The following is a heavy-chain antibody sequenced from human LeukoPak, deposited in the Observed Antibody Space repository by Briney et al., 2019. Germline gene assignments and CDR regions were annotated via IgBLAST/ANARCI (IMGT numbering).Heavy chain of an antibody. CDR2: ISGSGGST. V-gene: IGHV3-23*01. J-gene: IGHJ4*02. D-gene: IGHD6-19*01. Sequence: GGSLRLSCAASGFTFSSYGMSWVRQAPGKGVEWVSAISGSGGSTYYADSVKGRFTISRDNSKNTLYLQMNSLRAEDTAVYYCAKARLSIAVALDYWGQGTLVTVSS. CDR1: GFTFSSYG. CDR3: AKARLSIAVALDY.